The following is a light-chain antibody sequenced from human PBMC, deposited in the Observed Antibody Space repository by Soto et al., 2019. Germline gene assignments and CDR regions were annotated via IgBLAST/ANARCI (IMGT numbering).Light chain of an antibody. CDR3: AAWDDSLSGWV. CDR1: SSNIGSNY. CDR2: RNN. J-gene: IGLJ3*02. Sequence: QSVLTQPPSASGTPGQRVTISCPGSSSNIGSNYVYWYQQLPATAPKLLIYRNNQRPSGVPDRFSGSKSGTSASLAISGLRSEDEADYYCAAWDDSLSGWVFGGGTKLTVL. V-gene: IGLV1-47*01.